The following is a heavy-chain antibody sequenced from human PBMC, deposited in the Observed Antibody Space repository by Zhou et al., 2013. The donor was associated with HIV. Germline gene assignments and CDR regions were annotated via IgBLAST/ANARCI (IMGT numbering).Heavy chain of an antibody. CDR2: INPSGGGT. Sequence: QVQLVQSGAEVKKPGTSVKVSCKASGYTFTSYYMHWVRQAPGQGLEWMGMINPSGGGTSYAQKFQGRVTMTRDSSPGTVYMELSSLRSEDTAVYYCARDGRRDSSGGYFDLWGRGTLVTVSS. J-gene: IGHJ2*01. V-gene: IGHV1-46*01. D-gene: IGHD3-22*01. CDR1: GYTFTSYY. CDR3: ARDGRRDSSGGYFDL.